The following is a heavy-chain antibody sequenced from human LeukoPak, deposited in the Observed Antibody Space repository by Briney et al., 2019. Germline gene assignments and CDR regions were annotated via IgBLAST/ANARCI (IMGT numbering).Heavy chain of an antibody. V-gene: IGHV3-7*01. CDR3: ARELVGYGDPELTFDY. J-gene: IGHJ4*02. D-gene: IGHD4-17*01. CDR1: GFTFSSYW. CDR2: IKQDGSEK. Sequence: GGSLRLSCAASGFTFSSYWMSWVRQAPGKGLEWVANIKQDGSEKYYVDSVKGRFTISRDNAKNSLYLQMNSLRAEDTAVYYCARELVGYGDPELTFDYWGQGTLVTVSS.